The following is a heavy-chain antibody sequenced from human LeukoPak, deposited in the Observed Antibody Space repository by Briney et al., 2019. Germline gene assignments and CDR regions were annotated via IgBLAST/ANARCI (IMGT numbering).Heavy chain of an antibody. CDR1: GYTFTSYD. J-gene: IGHJ6*02. D-gene: IGHD6-13*01. Sequence: ASLKVSCKASGYTFTSYDINWVRQATGQGLEWMGWINANSGNTDYAQKFQGRVTITRNNSINTPYMQMNSLRAEDTAVYYCARIWTGSRWYGTPLAYYYSGMEVWGQGNTVTVSS. V-gene: IGHV1-8*01. CDR3: ARIWTGSRWYGTPLAYYYSGMEV. CDR2: INANSGNT.